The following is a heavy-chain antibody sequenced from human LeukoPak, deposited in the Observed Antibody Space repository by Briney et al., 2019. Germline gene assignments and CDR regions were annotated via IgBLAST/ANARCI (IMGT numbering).Heavy chain of an antibody. CDR2: INHSGST. CDR3: ARRGSKSRPNYGSGSTRYYYYYYMDV. D-gene: IGHD3-10*01. V-gene: IGHV4-34*01. J-gene: IGHJ6*03. Sequence: SETLSLTCAVYGGSFSGYYWSWIRQPPGKGLEWIGEINHSGSTNYNPSLKSRVTISVDTSKNQFSLKLSSVTAADTAVYYCARRGSKSRPNYGSGSTRYYYYYYMDVWGKGTTVTISS. CDR1: GGSFSGYY.